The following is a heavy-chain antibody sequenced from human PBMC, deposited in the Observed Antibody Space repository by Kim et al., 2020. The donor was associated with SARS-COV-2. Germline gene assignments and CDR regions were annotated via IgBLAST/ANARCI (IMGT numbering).Heavy chain of an antibody. CDR3: ARVRSSGWYPYFDY. Sequence: SETLSLTCTVSGGSISSYYWSWIRQPPGKGLEWIGYIYYSGSTNYNPSLKSRVTISVDTSKNQFSLKLSSVTAADTAVYYCARVRSSGWYPYFDYWGQGTLVTVSS. D-gene: IGHD6-19*01. J-gene: IGHJ4*02. V-gene: IGHV4-59*01. CDR1: GGSISSYY. CDR2: IYYSGST.